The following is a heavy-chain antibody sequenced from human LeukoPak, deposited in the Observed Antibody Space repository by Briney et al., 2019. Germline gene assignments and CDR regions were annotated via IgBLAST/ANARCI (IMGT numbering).Heavy chain of an antibody. CDR3: ANHSYTAMVYAY. D-gene: IGHD5-18*01. Sequence: TGGSLRLSCAASGFTFSSYAMSWVRQAPGKGLEWVSGISGSGSSTYYADSVKGRFTISRDNSKNTLNLQMNSLRAEDTAVYYCANHSYTAMVYAYWGQGALVTVSS. V-gene: IGHV3-23*01. CDR1: GFTFSSYA. J-gene: IGHJ4*02. CDR2: ISGSGSST.